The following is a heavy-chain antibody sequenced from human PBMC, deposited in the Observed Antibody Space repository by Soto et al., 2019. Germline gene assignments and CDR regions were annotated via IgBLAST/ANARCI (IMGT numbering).Heavy chain of an antibody. CDR2: IYYSGST. CDR3: ARDGKNWFDP. Sequence: SETLSLTCTVSGGSISSYYWSWIRQPPGKGLEWIGYIYYSGSTNYNPSLKSRVTISVDTSKNQFSLKLSSVTAADTAVYYCARDGKNWFDPWGQGTLVTVSS. CDR1: GGSISSYY. J-gene: IGHJ5*02. V-gene: IGHV4-59*01.